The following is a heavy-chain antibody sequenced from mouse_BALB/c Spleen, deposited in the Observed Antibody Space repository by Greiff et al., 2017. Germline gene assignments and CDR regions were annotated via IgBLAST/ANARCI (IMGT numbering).Heavy chain of an antibody. V-gene: IGHV14-3*02. CDR2: IDPANGNT. D-gene: IGHD2-1*01. J-gene: IGHJ2*01. Sequence: EVKLMESGAELVKPGASVKLSCTASGFNIKDTYMHWVKQRPEQGLEWIGRIDPANGNTKYDPKFQGKATITADTSSNTAYLQLSSLTSEDTAVYYCARGKRYFDYWGQGTTLTVSS. CDR3: ARGKRYFDY. CDR1: GFNIKDTY.